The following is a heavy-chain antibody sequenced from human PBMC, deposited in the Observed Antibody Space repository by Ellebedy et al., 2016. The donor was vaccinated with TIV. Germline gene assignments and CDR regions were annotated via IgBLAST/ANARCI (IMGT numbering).Heavy chain of an antibody. J-gene: IGHJ4*02. D-gene: IGHD4-23*01. CDR2: ISTFSGNT. V-gene: IGHV1-18*01. CDR1: GYTFTTYG. CDR3: ARVMTGNSPYY. Sequence: ASVKVSCXASGYTFTTYGITWVRQAPGQGLEWMGWISTFSGNTNYAQKFQGRVTMTTDTSTSTAYMEMRGLRSDDTAVYYCARVMTGNSPYYWGQGTLVTVSS.